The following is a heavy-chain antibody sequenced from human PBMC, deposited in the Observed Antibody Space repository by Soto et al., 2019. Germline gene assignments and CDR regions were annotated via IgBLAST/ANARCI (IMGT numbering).Heavy chain of an antibody. V-gene: IGHV3-21*01. D-gene: IGHD3-10*01. CDR3: ASGGLTMTRGVNPAGFDS. CDR1: GFLFSEKS. Sequence: GGSLRLSCVGSGFLFSEKSMNWVRQAPGKGLEWVSSISTLNTYIYYADSVRGRFTISRDNAHSSLFLQMNSLRDEDTAVYYCASGGLTMTRGVNPAGFDSWGQGALVTVSS. J-gene: IGHJ4*02. CDR2: ISTLNTYI.